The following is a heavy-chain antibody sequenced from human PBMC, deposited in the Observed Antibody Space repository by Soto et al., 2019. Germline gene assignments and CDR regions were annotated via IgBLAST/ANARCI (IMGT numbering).Heavy chain of an antibody. CDR3: AKARYGSGSYYNPGY. CDR2: ISGSGGST. CDR1: GFTFSSYS. D-gene: IGHD3-10*01. Sequence: GGSLRLSCAASGFTFSSYSMSWVRQAPGKGLEWVSAISGSGGSTYYADSVKGRFTISRDNSKNTLYLQMNSLRAEDTAVYYCAKARYGSGSYYNPGYWGQGTLVTVSS. V-gene: IGHV3-23*01. J-gene: IGHJ4*02.